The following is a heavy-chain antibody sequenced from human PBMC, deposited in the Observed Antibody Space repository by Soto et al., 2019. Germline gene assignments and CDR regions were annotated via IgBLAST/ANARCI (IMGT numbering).Heavy chain of an antibody. D-gene: IGHD6-13*01. V-gene: IGHV1-69*06. CDR1: GGTXNSYA. Sequence: SXKVSFKTSGGTXNSYAIGLVRQAPGQGLGWMGGIVPLFRTTNYAQKFQGTVTINADTSTYTVYIELSGLRSGDTAVYYCARGGYSSTWSNLLDRSGLDVWGQGTTGTVSS. J-gene: IGHJ6*02. CDR2: IVPLFRTT. CDR3: ARGGYSSTWSNLLDRSGLDV.